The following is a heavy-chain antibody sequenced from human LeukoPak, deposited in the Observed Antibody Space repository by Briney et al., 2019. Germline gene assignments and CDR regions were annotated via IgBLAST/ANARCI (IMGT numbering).Heavy chain of an antibody. V-gene: IGHV3-23*01. CDR3: ARGGGYYGSGNYRYYFDY. CDR1: GFTFSIYA. CDR2: LNEDGGCT. D-gene: IGHD3-10*01. J-gene: IGHJ4*02. Sequence: GGSLRLSCAASGFTFSIYAMSWVRQAPGKGLAWVSGLNEDGGCTYYADSVKGRFTISRDNSKNTLYLQMNSLRAEDTAVYYCARGGGYYGSGNYRYYFDYWGQGTLVTVSS.